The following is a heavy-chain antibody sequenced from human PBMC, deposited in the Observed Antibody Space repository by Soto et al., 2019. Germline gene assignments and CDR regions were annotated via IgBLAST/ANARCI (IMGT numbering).Heavy chain of an antibody. V-gene: IGHV4-30-2*01. CDR3: VLTGYYIVDY. J-gene: IGHJ4*02. Sequence: SETLSLTCAVSGDSISSGGYSWSWIRQPPGKGLEWIGYIYHSGSTYYNPSLKSRVTISVDTSKNQFSLKLSSVTAADTAVYYCVLTGYYIVDYWGQGTLVTVSS. D-gene: IGHD3-9*01. CDR1: GDSISSGGYS. CDR2: IYHSGST.